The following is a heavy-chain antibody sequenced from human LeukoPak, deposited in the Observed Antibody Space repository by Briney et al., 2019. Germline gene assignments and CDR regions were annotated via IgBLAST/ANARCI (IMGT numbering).Heavy chain of an antibody. CDR3: ATAPWDGYGRFDY. V-gene: IGHV1-24*01. D-gene: IGHD5-18*01. CDR2: FDPEDGET. Sequence: VASVKVSCKVSGYTLTELSMHWVRQAPGKGLEWMGGFDPEDGETIYAQKFQGRVTMTEDTSTDTAYMELSSLRSEDTAVYYCATAPWDGYGRFDYWGQGTLVTVPS. J-gene: IGHJ4*02. CDR1: GYTLTELS.